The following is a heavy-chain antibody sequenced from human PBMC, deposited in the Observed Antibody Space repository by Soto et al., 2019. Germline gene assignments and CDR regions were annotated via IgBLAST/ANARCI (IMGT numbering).Heavy chain of an antibody. CDR2: INKDGGTT. V-gene: IGHV3-23*01. J-gene: IGHJ6*02. CDR3: AKGCHWYGMDV. D-gene: IGHD1-20*01. Sequence: EVQLLESGGGLVQPGESLRLSCAASGFTFSDYFMNWVRQAPGKGLEWVSGINKDGGTTQNADFVRGRFTISRDNSRNTLYLQMNSVRAEDTALYYCAKGCHWYGMDVWGQGTTVTVS. CDR1: GFTFSDYF.